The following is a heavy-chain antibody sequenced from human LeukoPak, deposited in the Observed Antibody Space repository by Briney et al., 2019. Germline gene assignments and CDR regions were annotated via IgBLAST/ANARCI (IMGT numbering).Heavy chain of an antibody. Sequence: GRSLRLSCAASGFTFSSYAMHWVRQAPGKGLEWVAVISYDGSNKYYADSVKGRFTISRDNSKNTLYLQMNSLRAEDTAVYCCARASTVLRFLEWLLPLYWGQGTLVTVSS. J-gene: IGHJ4*02. V-gene: IGHV3-30-3*01. CDR2: ISYDGSNK. CDR1: GFTFSSYA. D-gene: IGHD3-3*01. CDR3: ARASTVLRFLEWLLPLY.